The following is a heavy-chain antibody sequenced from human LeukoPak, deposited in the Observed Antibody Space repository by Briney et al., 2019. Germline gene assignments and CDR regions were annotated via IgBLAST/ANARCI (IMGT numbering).Heavy chain of an antibody. CDR1: GGSINNYY. CDR2: IHYNGYT. CDR3: ARHLDYYGSGTYEY. D-gene: IGHD3-10*01. V-gene: IGHV4-59*08. J-gene: IGHJ4*02. Sequence: SETLSLTCTVSGGSINNYYWSWIRQPPGKGLEWIAYIHYNGYTNYNPSLKSRVTISVDTSKNQFSLKLSSVTAADTAVYYCARHLDYYGSGTYEYWGQGTLVTVSS.